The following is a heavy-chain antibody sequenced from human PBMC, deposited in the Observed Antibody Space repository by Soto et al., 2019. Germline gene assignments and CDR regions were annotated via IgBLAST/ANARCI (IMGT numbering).Heavy chain of an antibody. CDR1: GGTFSSYA. V-gene: IGHV1-69*13. J-gene: IGHJ6*02. D-gene: IGHD6-6*01. CDR3: GSSSSNYYYYGMDV. CDR2: IIPIFGTA. Sequence: GASVKVSCKASGGTFSSYAISWVRQAPGQGLEWMGGIIPIFGTANYAQKFQGRVTITADESTSTAYMELSSLRSEDTAVWYWGSSSSNYYYYGMDVWGQGTTGTVSS.